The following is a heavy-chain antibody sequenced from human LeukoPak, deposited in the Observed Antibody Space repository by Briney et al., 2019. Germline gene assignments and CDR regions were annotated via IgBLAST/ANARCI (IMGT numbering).Heavy chain of an antibody. CDR3: ARDKALDSDGSGFYYNRGLDC. CDR2: IYATGST. CDR1: GGSMNNSY. D-gene: IGHD3-22*01. V-gene: IGHV4-4*07. Sequence: SETLSLTCDVSGGSMNNSYWSWTRQPAGEGLEWIGRIYATGSTDYNPSLKSRMTMSIDTSKNQFSLKLTSVTAADTAVYFCARDKALDSDGSGFYYNRGLDCWGQGTLVIVPS. J-gene: IGHJ4*02.